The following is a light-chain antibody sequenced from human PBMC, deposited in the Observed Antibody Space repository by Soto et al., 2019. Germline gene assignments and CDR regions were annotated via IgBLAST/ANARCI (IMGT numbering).Light chain of an antibody. J-gene: IGKJ5*01. CDR1: QSVNSN. CDR3: QQYNNWPLT. Sequence: EIVMTQSPATLSVSPAERATLSCRASQSVNSNLAWYQQKPGQAPRLLIYGASSRATGIPVRFSGSGSGTEFTLTISSLQSEDFAVYYCQQYNNWPLTFGQGTRLEIK. V-gene: IGKV3-15*01. CDR2: GAS.